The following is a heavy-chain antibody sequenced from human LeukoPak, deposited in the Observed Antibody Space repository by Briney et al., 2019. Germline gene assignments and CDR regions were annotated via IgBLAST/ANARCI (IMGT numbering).Heavy chain of an antibody. CDR1: GYSFSDYH. CDR2: INPDSGGT. Sequence: ASVKVSCKTSGYSFSDYHIQWLRQAPGQGLEWMGWINPDSGGTKSAEKFQGRVSWTRDTSISTVYMELSRLRSDDTAVYYCAREEDVLNSFDFWGQGTQVTVSS. J-gene: IGHJ5*01. CDR3: AREEDVLNSFDF. D-gene: IGHD3-16*01. V-gene: IGHV1-2*02.